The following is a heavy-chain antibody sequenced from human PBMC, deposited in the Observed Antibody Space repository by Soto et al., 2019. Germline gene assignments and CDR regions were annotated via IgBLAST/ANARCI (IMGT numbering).Heavy chain of an antibody. CDR1: GGSIRSGGHY. Sequence: QMQLQESGPGLVKPSQTLSLTCTVSGGSIRSGGHYWTWIRQLPGQGLEWIGYIYYSGRTYYSPSLQRRLTISVDTSQNQFSLRLTSVTAADTAVYYCVVGLEDVVGGQLDDWGQGALVTVSS. V-gene: IGHV4-31*03. CDR2: IYYSGRT. D-gene: IGHD2-15*01. CDR3: VVGLEDVVGGQLDD. J-gene: IGHJ4*02.